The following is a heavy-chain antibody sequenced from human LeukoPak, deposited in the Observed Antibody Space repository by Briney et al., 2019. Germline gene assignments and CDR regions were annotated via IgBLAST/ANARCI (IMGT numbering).Heavy chain of an antibody. CDR1: GFTFSSYA. V-gene: IGHV3-30-3*01. J-gene: IGHJ4*02. D-gene: IGHD6-19*01. Sequence: GGSLRLSCAASGFTFSSYAMRWVRQAPGKGLEWVAVISYDGSNKYYADSVKGRFTISRDNSKNTLYLQMNSLRAEDTAVYYCARGGIAVAGRIDYWGQGTLVTVSS. CDR3: ARGGIAVAGRIDY. CDR2: ISYDGSNK.